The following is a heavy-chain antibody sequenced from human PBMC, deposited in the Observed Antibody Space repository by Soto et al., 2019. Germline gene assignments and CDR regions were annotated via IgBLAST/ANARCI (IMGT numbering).Heavy chain of an antibody. J-gene: IGHJ4*02. Sequence: GGSLRLSCTASGFTFGDYAMSWVRQAPGKGLEWVGFIRSKAYGGTTEYAASVKGRFTISRDDSKSIAYLQMNSLKTEDPAVYYCTTIGMIVVALDYWGQGTLVTVSS. CDR3: TTIGMIVVALDY. V-gene: IGHV3-49*04. D-gene: IGHD3-22*01. CDR2: IRSKAYGGTT. CDR1: GFTFGDYA.